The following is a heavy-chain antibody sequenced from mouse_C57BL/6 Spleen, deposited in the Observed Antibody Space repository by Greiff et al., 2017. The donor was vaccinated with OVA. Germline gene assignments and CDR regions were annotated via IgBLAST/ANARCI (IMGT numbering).Heavy chain of an antibody. Sequence: VQLQQPGAELVRPGTSVKLSCKASGYTFTSYWMHWVKQRPGQGLEWIGVIDPSDSYTNYNQKFKGKATLTVDTSSSTAYMQLSSLTSEDSAVYYCARTYYYGSSYEMDYWGQGTSVTASS. V-gene: IGHV1-59*01. CDR3: ARTYYYGSSYEMDY. CDR2: IDPSDSYT. J-gene: IGHJ4*01. D-gene: IGHD1-1*01. CDR1: GYTFTSYW.